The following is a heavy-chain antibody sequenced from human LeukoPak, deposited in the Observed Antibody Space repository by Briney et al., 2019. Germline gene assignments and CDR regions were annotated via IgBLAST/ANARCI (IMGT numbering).Heavy chain of an antibody. V-gene: IGHV3-48*03. J-gene: IGHJ3*02. CDR2: IRSTGSIT. Sequence: GGSLSLSCEGSGFTFSNYEMNWVRQAPGQGLEWLSFIRSTGSITRYADSVKGRFTISRDNAKNSLYLQMNSLRAEDTAVYYCARDPRSPAEKSGTFDIWGQGTMVTVSS. CDR1: GFTFSNYE. CDR3: ARDPRSPAEKSGTFDI. D-gene: IGHD1-26*01.